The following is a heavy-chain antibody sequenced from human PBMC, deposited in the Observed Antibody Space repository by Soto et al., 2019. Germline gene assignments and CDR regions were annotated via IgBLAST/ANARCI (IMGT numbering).Heavy chain of an antibody. CDR1: GYTLTELS. D-gene: IGHD6-19*01. Sequence: ASVKVSCKVSGYTLTELSMHWVRQAPGKGLEWMGGFDPEDGETIYAQKFQGRVTMTEDTSTDTAYMELSSLRSEDTAVYYCATLNVAEPYYYYGMDVWGQGTTVTVSS. CDR3: ATLNVAEPYYYYGMDV. V-gene: IGHV1-24*01. J-gene: IGHJ6*02. CDR2: FDPEDGET.